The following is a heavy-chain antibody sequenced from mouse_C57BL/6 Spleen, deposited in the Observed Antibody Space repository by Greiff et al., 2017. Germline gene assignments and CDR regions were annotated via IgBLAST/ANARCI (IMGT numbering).Heavy chain of an antibody. J-gene: IGHJ1*03. CDR2: IRSKSNNYAT. V-gene: IGHV10-1*01. CDR3: VRQGPTTDWYFDV. Sequence: EVMLVESGGGLVQPKGSLKLSCAASGFSFNTYAMNWVRQAPGKGLEWVARIRSKSNNYATYYADSVKDRFTISRDDSESMLYLQMNNLKTEDTAMYYCVRQGPTTDWYFDVWGTGTTVTVSS. CDR1: GFSFNTYA. D-gene: IGHD1-1*01.